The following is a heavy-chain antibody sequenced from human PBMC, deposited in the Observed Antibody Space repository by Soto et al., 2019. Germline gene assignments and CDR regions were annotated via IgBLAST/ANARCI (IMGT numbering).Heavy chain of an antibody. Sequence: ASVKVSCKASGYTFTGYYMHWVRQAPGQGLEWMGWINPNSGGTNYAQKFQGWVTMTRDTSISTAYMELSRLRSDDTAVYYCARVPWRSSSWYYFDYWGQGTLVTVSS. J-gene: IGHJ4*02. CDR2: INPNSGGT. CDR3: ARVPWRSSSWYYFDY. V-gene: IGHV1-2*04. CDR1: GYTFTGYY. D-gene: IGHD6-13*01.